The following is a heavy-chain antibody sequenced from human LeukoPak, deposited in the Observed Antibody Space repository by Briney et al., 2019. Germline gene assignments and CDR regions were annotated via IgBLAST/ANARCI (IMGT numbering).Heavy chain of an antibody. CDR3: ARAPAYTSIISRGDYVHWFDP. J-gene: IGHJ5*02. CDR2: INHSGST. CDR1: GFTFSSYW. D-gene: IGHD4-17*01. Sequence: GSLRLSCAASGFTFSSYWMSWVRQAPGKGLEWLGEINHSGSTNYNPSLKSRVTISVDTSKNQFSLKLSSVTAADTAVYYCARAPAYTSIISRGDYVHWFDPWGQGTLVTVSS. V-gene: IGHV4-34*01.